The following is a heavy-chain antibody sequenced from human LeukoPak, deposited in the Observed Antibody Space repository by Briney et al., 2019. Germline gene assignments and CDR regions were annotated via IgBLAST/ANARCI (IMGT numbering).Heavy chain of an antibody. Sequence: GGSLRLSCAASGFTFSTYWMDWVRQAPGKGLEWVANIKPDGSEKYYVDSVKGRFTISRGNAKNSLYLQMNSLRVEDTAVYYCARDWGHFDSWGQGTLVTVSS. D-gene: IGHD7-27*01. CDR3: ARDWGHFDS. CDR1: GFTFSTYW. J-gene: IGHJ4*02. CDR2: IKPDGSEK. V-gene: IGHV3-7*01.